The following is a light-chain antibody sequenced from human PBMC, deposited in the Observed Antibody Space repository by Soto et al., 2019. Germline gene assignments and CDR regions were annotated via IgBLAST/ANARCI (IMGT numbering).Light chain of an antibody. V-gene: IGLV2-8*01. CDR2: EVS. CDR1: SSDVGGYNS. J-gene: IGLJ1*01. CDR3: SSYAGSNNLYV. Sequence: QSALTQPPSASGSPGQSVTISCTGTSSDVGGYNSVSWYQQHPGKAPKLMIYEVSKRPSGVPDRFSGSKSGNTASLTVSGLQAADEADYYCSSYAGSNNLYVFGTGTKVTV.